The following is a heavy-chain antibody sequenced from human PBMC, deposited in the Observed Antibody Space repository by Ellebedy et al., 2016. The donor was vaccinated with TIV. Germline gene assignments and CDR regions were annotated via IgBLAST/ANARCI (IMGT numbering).Heavy chain of an antibody. CDR1: GYTFTSYD. J-gene: IGHJ4*02. CDR3: ARGRGYYDSKSYYKGHDY. Sequence: AASVKVSCKASGYTFTSYDIYWVRQATGQGLEWLGWLNPNSGNAGHAQNFQGRVTMTRNTSISTAYMELSSMRSEETAVYYCARGRGYYDSKSYYKGHDYWGQGTLVAGSS. CDR2: LNPNSGNA. V-gene: IGHV1-8*01. D-gene: IGHD3-10*01.